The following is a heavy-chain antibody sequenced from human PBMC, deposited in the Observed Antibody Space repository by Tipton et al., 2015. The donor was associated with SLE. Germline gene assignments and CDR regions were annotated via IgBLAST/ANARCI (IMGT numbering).Heavy chain of an antibody. J-gene: IGHJ1*01. D-gene: IGHD6-19*01. Sequence: TLSLTCTISGASVSSHYWNWIRQTPGKGLEWIGYIRHNRDSNYHPSLKSRVSMSVDTSKNQFSLKLTSLTAADTALYYCARHEVSGIGFFQQWGQGTLVTVSS. V-gene: IGHV4-59*08. CDR1: GASVSSHY. CDR3: ARHEVSGIGFFQQ. CDR2: IRHNRDS.